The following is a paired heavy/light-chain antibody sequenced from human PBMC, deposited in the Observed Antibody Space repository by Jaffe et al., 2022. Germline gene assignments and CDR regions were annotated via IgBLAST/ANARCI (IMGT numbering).Heavy chain of an antibody. Sequence: EVQLVQSGAEVKKPGESLKISCKGSGYSFTIYWIGWVRQMPGKGLEWMGLIYPGDSETRYSPSFQGQVTISADKSIITAYLQWSSLKASDTAMYYCVSPRVYCGGDCYNFDYWGQGTLVTVSS. J-gene: IGHJ4*02. CDR2: IYPGDSET. CDR1: GYSFTIYW. D-gene: IGHD2-21*02. V-gene: IGHV5-51*03. CDR3: VSPRVYCGGDCYNFDY.
Light chain of an antibody. CDR3: SSYAGSKNWV. Sequence: QSALTQPPSASGSPGQSVTVSCTGTSSDVGGYNYVSWYQHHPGKAPKLMIYDVSKRPSGVPDRFSGSKSGNTASLTVSGLQAEDEADYYCSSYAGSKNWVFGGGTKLTVL. V-gene: IGLV2-8*01. CDR2: DVS. J-gene: IGLJ3*02. CDR1: SSDVGGYNY.